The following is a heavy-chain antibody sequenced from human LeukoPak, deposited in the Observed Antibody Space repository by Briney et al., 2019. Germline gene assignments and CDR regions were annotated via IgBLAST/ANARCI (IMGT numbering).Heavy chain of an antibody. CDR3: VRANHFDY. Sequence: SETLSLTCTVSGGSISSYYWSWFRQPPGKGLEWIGDIYYNGSTNYNPSLKSRVTISVDTSKNQFSLKLTSVTAADTAVYFCVRANHFDYWGQGTLVAVSS. V-gene: IGHV4-59*01. J-gene: IGHJ4*02. CDR2: IYYNGST. CDR1: GGSISSYY.